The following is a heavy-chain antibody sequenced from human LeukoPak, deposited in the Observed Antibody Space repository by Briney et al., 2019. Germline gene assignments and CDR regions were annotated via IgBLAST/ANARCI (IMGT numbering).Heavy chain of an antibody. Sequence: PGGSLRLSCAASGFTFSSYWMHWVRQAPGKGLVWVSRINSDGSSTSYADSVKGRFTISRDNAKNTLYLQMNSLRAEDTAVYYCARITTVPAAPPEGDYYYMDVWGKGTTVTVSS. D-gene: IGHD2-2*01. CDR2: INSDGSST. CDR3: ARITTVPAAPPEGDYYYMDV. V-gene: IGHV3-74*01. CDR1: GFTFSSYW. J-gene: IGHJ6*03.